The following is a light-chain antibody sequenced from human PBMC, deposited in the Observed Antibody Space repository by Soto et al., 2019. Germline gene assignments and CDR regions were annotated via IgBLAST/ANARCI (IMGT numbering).Light chain of an antibody. CDR1: QSVSSSY. J-gene: IGKJ1*01. Sequence: EIVLTQSPGNLSLSPGERATLSCRASQSVSSSYLAWYQQKPGQAPRLLIYGASSRATGIPDRFSGSGSGTDFTLTISRLEPEDFAVYYCQQYGSSPTWTFGQGTKVDIK. CDR3: QQYGSSPTWT. V-gene: IGKV3-20*01. CDR2: GAS.